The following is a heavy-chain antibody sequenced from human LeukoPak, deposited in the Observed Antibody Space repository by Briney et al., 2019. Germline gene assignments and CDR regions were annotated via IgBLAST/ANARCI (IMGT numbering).Heavy chain of an antibody. D-gene: IGHD2-2*02. Sequence: PPETLSLTCTVSGGSISSYYWSWIRQPPGKGLEWIGYIYYSGSTNYNPSLKSRVTISVDTSKNQFSLKLSSVTAADTAVYYCARAGYCSSTSCYKFHPSEFDYWGQGTLVTVSS. V-gene: IGHV4-59*12. CDR3: ARAGYCSSTSCYKFHPSEFDY. CDR2: IYYSGST. CDR1: GGSISSYY. J-gene: IGHJ4*02.